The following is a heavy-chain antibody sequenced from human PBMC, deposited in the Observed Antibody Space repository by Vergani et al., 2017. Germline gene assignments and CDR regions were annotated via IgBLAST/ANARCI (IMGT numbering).Heavy chain of an antibody. Sequence: QVQLQESGPGVVTPSDTLSLTCTVSGGSMSDFYWTWIRQPAGRGLEWVGRIYPNGNGNYKESLRSGLTISLDTSRSQFSLSLSSVTTADTAVYYCARGTGGVNCPNYNWLAPWGRGILVTVSS. V-gene: IGHV4-4*07. J-gene: IGHJ5*02. CDR1: GGSMSDFY. CDR3: ARGTGGVNCPNYNWLAP. CDR2: IYPNGNG. D-gene: IGHD2-8*02.